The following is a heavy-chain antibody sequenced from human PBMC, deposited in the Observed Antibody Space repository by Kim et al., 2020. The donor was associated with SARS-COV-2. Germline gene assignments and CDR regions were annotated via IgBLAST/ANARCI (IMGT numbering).Heavy chain of an antibody. D-gene: IGHD6-19*01. J-gene: IGHJ5*02. Sequence: GGSLRLSCAASGFTFSSYAMSWVRQAPGKGLEWVSAISGSGGSTYYADSVKGRFTISRDNSKNTLYLQMNSLRAEDTAVYYCAKEYEGSGWYAGHWFDPWGQGTLVTVSS. V-gene: IGHV3-23*01. CDR2: ISGSGGST. CDR1: GFTFSSYA. CDR3: AKEYEGSGWYAGHWFDP.